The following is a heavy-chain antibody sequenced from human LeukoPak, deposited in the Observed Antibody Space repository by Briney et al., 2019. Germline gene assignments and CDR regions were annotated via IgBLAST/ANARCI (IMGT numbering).Heavy chain of an antibody. CDR3: APRSPVTLGISQDDY. Sequence: GGSLRLSCAASGLTFNNYVMTWVRQTPGKGLEWVSSLGATDYSTYNADSVKGRFTISRDNAKSTAYLQMNSLRAEDTAVYFCAPRSPVTLGISQDDYWGQGTLVTVSS. CDR2: LGATDYST. V-gene: IGHV3-23*01. CDR1: GLTFNNYV. D-gene: IGHD7-27*01. J-gene: IGHJ4*02.